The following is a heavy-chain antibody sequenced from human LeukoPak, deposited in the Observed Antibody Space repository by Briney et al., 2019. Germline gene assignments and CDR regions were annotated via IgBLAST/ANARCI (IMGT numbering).Heavy chain of an antibody. D-gene: IGHD6-6*01. CDR2: IYSGGGT. Sequence: PGGSLRLSCAASGFTVSSNYMSSVRQAPGKGLEWVSLIYSGGGTYYADSVKGRFTISRDNSKNTLYLQMNSLRAEDTAVYYCARMGTGQLVPYWGQGTLVTVSS. CDR3: ARMGTGQLVPY. J-gene: IGHJ4*02. CDR1: GFTVSSNY. V-gene: IGHV3-53*01.